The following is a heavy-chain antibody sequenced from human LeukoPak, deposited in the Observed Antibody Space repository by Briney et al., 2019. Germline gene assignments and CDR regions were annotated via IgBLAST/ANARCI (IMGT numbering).Heavy chain of an antibody. D-gene: IGHD3-22*01. J-gene: IGHJ4*02. CDR1: GYTFTRYY. V-gene: IGHV1-69*06. Sequence: SVKVSCKASGYTFTRYYIHWVRQAPGQGLEWMGGIIPIFGTANYAQKFQGRVTITADKSTSTAYMELSSLRSEDTAVYYCASLNYYDSSGYYGMINYFDYWGQGTLVTVSS. CDR3: ASLNYYDSSGYYGMINYFDY. CDR2: IIPIFGTA.